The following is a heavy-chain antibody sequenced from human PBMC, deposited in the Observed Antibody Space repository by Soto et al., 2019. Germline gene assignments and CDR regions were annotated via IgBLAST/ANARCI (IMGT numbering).Heavy chain of an antibody. CDR3: ARDWATYGMDV. CDR1: GYTFTSYD. Sequence: QVQLVQSGAEVKKPGASVKVSCKASGYTFTSYDINWVRQATGQGLEWMGWMNANRGNTGNAQKCQVRVTITRNTSISKAYMELRSLGAEDTALYYCARDWATYGMDVWGQGTTVTVSS. D-gene: IGHD5-12*01. J-gene: IGHJ6*01. CDR2: MNANRGNT. V-gene: IGHV1-8*01.